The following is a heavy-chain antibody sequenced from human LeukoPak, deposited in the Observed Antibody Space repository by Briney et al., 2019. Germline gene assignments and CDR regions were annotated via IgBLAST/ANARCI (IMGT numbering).Heavy chain of an antibody. CDR3: ARVSDYDFWSGTEPFDY. V-gene: IGHV3-11*01. D-gene: IGHD3-3*01. J-gene: IGHJ4*02. Sequence: RPGGSLRLSCAASGFTFSDYYMSWIRQAPGKGLEWVSYISSSGSTIYYADSVKGRFTISRDNAKNSLYLQMNSLRAEDTAAYYCARVSDYDFWSGTEPFDYWGQGTLVTVSS. CDR1: GFTFSDYY. CDR2: ISSSGSTI.